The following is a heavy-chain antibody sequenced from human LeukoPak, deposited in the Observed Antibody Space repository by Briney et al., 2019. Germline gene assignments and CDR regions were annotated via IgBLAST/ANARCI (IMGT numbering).Heavy chain of an antibody. CDR2: INSDGSST. CDR1: GFTFSSYW. J-gene: IGHJ3*02. CDR3: ARARSGADAFDI. D-gene: IGHD2-15*01. Sequence: GGSLRLSCAASGFTFSSYWMSWVRQAPGKGLVWVSRINSDGSSTSYADSVKGRFTISRDNAKNTLYLQMNSLRAEDTAVYYCARARSGADAFDIWGQGTMVTVSS. V-gene: IGHV3-74*01.